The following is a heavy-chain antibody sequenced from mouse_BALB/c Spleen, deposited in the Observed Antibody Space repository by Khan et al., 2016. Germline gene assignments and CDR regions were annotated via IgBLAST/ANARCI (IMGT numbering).Heavy chain of an antibody. Sequence: VQLQQSGAEFVKPGASVKLSCTASGFNIKDTYIHWVKQRPEQGLEWIGRIDPANDDTRYDPKFQGKATITADTSSNTAYLQLSSLTSEDTAVYYCARWIYDYGFAYWGQGTLVTVSA. V-gene: IGHV14-3*02. CDR2: IDPANDDT. CDR3: ARWIYDYGFAY. CDR1: GFNIKDTY. D-gene: IGHD2-4*01. J-gene: IGHJ3*01.